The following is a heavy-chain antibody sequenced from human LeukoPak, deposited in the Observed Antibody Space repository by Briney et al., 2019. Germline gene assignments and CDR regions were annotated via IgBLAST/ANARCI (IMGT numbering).Heavy chain of an antibody. CDR2: IYYSGST. Sequence: SETLSLTCTVSGGSISSGGYYWSWIRQHPGKGLEWIGYIYYSGSTYYNPSLKSRVTISVDTSKNQFSLKLSSVTAADTAVYYCARASGSIPWYYFDYWGQGTLVTVSS. J-gene: IGHJ4*02. CDR1: GGSISSGGYY. D-gene: IGHD1-26*01. V-gene: IGHV4-31*03. CDR3: ARASGSIPWYYFDY.